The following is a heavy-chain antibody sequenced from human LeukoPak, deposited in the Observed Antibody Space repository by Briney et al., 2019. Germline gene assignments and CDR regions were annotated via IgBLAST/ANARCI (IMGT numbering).Heavy chain of an antibody. J-gene: IGHJ4*02. CDR1: GFTFSRYG. Sequence: RGSLRLSCAASGFTFSRYGMHWVRQAPGKGLEWVAVISYDGSNKYYVDSVKGRFTISKDNSKNTLYLQMNSLRAEDTAVYYCAKDRDILTGYLDYWGQGTLVTVSS. D-gene: IGHD3-9*01. CDR2: ISYDGSNK. CDR3: AKDRDILTGYLDY. V-gene: IGHV3-30*18.